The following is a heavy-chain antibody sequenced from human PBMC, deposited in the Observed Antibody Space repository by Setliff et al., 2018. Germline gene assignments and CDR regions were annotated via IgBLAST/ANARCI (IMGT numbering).Heavy chain of an antibody. J-gene: IGHJ4*02. Sequence: SETLSLTCAVSGGSIRSSPWWSWVRQPPGKGLEWLGDIHHSGKTYYNPSLQGRLTMSIDKSKNHFSVNLRSGTAADTAVYYCASLNFDYWGQGMLVTVSS. CDR1: GGSIRSSPW. V-gene: IGHV4-4*02. CDR3: ASLNFDY. CDR2: IHHSGKT.